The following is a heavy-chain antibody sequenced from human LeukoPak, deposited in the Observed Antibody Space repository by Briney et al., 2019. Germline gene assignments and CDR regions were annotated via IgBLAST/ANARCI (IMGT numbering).Heavy chain of an antibody. CDR1: GGSISSGSYY. CDR2: IYTSGST. V-gene: IGHV4-61*09. CDR3: AGVPGYCSGGSCYYYYDMDV. D-gene: IGHD2-15*01. Sequence: SETLSLTCTVSGGSISSGSYYWSWIRQPAGKGLEWIGHIYTSGSTNYNPSLKSRATISVDTSKNQFSLKLSSVTAADTAVYYCAGVPGYCSGGSCYYYYDMDVWGQGTTVTVSS. J-gene: IGHJ6*02.